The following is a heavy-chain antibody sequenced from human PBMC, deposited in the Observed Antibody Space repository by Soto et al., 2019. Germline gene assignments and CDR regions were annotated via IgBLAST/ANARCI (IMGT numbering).Heavy chain of an antibody. J-gene: IGHJ6*03. V-gene: IGHV3-48*01. CDR3: ARGNYYYYYMDV. CDR1: GFTFSSYS. Sequence: GGSLRLSCAASGFTFSSYSMNWVRQAPGKGLEWVSYISSSSSTIYYADSVKGRFTISRDNAKNSLYLQMNSLRAEDTAVYYCARGNYYYYYMDVWGKGTTVTVSS. CDR2: ISSSSSTI.